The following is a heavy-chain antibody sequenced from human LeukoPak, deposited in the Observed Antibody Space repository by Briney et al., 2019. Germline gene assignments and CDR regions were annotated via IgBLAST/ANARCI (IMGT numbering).Heavy chain of an antibody. V-gene: IGHV3-23*01. Sequence: PGGSLRLSCAASGFTFSSYAMSWVRQAPGRGLEWVSGISSSGSGGNTYYADSVKGRFTISRDNSKNTLYLQMNSLRAEDTAVYYCAKDSTETLVGATSAFDYWGQGTLVTVSS. CDR3: AKDSTETLVGATSAFDY. CDR1: GFTFSSYA. J-gene: IGHJ4*02. D-gene: IGHD1-26*01. CDR2: ISSSGSGGNT.